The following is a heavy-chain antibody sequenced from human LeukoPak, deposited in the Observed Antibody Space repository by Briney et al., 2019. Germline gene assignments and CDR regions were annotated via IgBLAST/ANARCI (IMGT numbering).Heavy chain of an antibody. CDR1: GFTFIGYA. CDR3: VKDRSDYSTSCLLDY. D-gene: IGHD2-2*01. Sequence: GGSLRLSCSASGFTFIGYAMHWVHQAPGKGLEYVSAINKNGDSTYYVDSVKGRFTISRDNSKNTLYLQMSSLRPEDTAVYYCVKDRSDYSTSCLLDYWGQGILVTVSS. CDR2: INKNGDST. V-gene: IGHV3-64D*06. J-gene: IGHJ4*02.